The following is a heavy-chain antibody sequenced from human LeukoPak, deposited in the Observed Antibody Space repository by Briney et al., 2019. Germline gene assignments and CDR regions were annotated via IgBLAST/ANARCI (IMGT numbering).Heavy chain of an antibody. Sequence: SETLSLTCSVSGAFISNHHSSWIRQPAGKGLEWIGRVYSSGDTTYNPSHKSRVTISVDKSKSQFSLRLTSVTAADTAVYYCARDKVANDYWGQGTLVTVAS. CDR2: VYSSGDT. D-gene: IGHD5-12*01. J-gene: IGHJ4*02. V-gene: IGHV4-4*07. CDR3: ARDKVANDY. CDR1: GAFISNHH.